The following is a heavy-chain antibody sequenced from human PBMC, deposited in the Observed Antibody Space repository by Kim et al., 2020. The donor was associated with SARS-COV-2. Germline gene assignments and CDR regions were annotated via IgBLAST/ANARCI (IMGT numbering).Heavy chain of an antibody. CDR2: IYYSGST. V-gene: IGHV4-39*01. Sequence: SETLSLTCTVSGGSISSSSYYWGWIRQPPGKGLEWIGSIYYSGSTYYNPSLKSRVTISVDTSKNQFSLKLSSVTAADTAVYYCAADRGSSSWYADNWFDPWGQGTLVTVSS. CDR3: AADRGSSSWYADNWFDP. D-gene: IGHD6-13*01. CDR1: GGSISSSSYY. J-gene: IGHJ5*02.